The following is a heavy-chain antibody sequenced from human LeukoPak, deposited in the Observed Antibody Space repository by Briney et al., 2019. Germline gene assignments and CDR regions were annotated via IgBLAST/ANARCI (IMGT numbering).Heavy chain of an antibody. CDR1: GFTFNSYS. Sequence: PGGSLRLSCAASGFTFNSYSMNWVRQAPGKGLEWVSYISSSSSTIYYADSVKGRFTISRDNAKNPLYLQMNSLTDEDTAVYYCARDSRWAFDYWGQGTLVTVSS. J-gene: IGHJ4*02. V-gene: IGHV3-48*02. CDR2: ISSSSSTI. CDR3: ARDSRWAFDY. D-gene: IGHD5-24*01.